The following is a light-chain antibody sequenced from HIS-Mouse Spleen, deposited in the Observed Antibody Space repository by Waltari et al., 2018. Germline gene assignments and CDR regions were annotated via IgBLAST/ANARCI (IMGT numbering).Light chain of an antibody. Sequence: SSELTQDPAVSVALGQTVRITCQGDSLRSYYASWYQQQPGQAPVLVIYGKNNRHSGITDRFSGSSSGNTASLTIAGAQAEDEADYYCNSRDSSGNHVVFGGGTKLTVL. J-gene: IGLJ2*01. CDR1: SLRSYY. CDR3: NSRDSSGNHVV. V-gene: IGLV3-19*01. CDR2: GKN.